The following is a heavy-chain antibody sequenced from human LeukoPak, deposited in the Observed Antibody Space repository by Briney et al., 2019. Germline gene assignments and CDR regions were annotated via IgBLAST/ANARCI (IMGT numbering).Heavy chain of an antibody. Sequence: GGSLRLSCAASGFTFSSYSMNWVRQAPGKGLEWVSSISSSSSYIYYADSVKGRFTISRDNAKNSLYLQMNSLRAEDTAVYYCARGPHPIRCSSTSCYADNYYYYYYMDVWGKGTTGTIS. J-gene: IGHJ6*03. CDR3: ARGPHPIRCSSTSCYADNYYYYYYMDV. CDR1: GFTFSSYS. V-gene: IGHV3-21*01. D-gene: IGHD2-2*01. CDR2: ISSSSSYI.